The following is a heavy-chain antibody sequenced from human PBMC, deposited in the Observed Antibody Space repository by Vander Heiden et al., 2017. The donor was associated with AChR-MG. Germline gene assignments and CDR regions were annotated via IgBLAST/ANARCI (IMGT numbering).Heavy chain of an antibody. J-gene: IGHJ3*02. Sequence: EVQLLESGGGLVQPGGALRLSCAASGFTFGSYAMSWVRQAPGKGLEWVSAISGSGVSIYYADSVKGRFTISRDNSKNTLYLQMNSLRAEDTAVYYCAKDWGGDIWGQGTMVTVSS. V-gene: IGHV3-23*01. CDR3: AKDWGGDI. CDR1: GFTFGSYA. D-gene: IGHD3-10*01. CDR2: ISGSGVSI.